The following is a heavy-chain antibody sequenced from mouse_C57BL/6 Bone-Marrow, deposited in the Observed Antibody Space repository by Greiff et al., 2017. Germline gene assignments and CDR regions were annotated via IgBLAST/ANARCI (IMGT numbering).Heavy chain of an antibody. V-gene: IGHV3-6*01. CDR2: ISYDGSN. CDR3: ARYNYPYFDY. Sequence: EVQVVESGPGLVKPSQSLSLTCSVTGYSITSGYYWNWIRQFPGNKLEWMGYISYDGSNNYNPSLKNRISLTRDTSKNKFFLKLDSVTTEGAAAYYCARYNYPYFDYWGQGTTLTVSS. D-gene: IGHD2-4*01. CDR1: GYSITSGYY. J-gene: IGHJ2*01.